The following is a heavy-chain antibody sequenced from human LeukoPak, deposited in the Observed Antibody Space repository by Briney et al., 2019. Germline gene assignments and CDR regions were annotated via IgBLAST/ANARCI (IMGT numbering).Heavy chain of an antibody. Sequence: PSETLSLTCAVYGGSFSGYYWSWIRQPPGKGLEWIGEINHSGSTNYNPSLKSRVTISVDTSKNQFSLKLSSVTAADTAVYYCARGRRWLQFYYLDCWGQGTLVTVYS. CDR2: INHSGST. D-gene: IGHD5-24*01. CDR1: GGSFSGYY. V-gene: IGHV4-34*01. CDR3: ARGRRWLQFYYLDC. J-gene: IGHJ4*02.